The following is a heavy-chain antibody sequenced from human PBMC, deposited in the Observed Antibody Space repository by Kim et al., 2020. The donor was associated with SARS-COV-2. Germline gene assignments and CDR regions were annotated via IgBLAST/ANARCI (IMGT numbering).Heavy chain of an antibody. CDR3: AKRMVSGSDSNAMDV. V-gene: IGHV3-23*01. D-gene: IGHD5-12*01. CDR1: GFTFSSYA. Sequence: GGSLRLSCVASGFTFSSYAMKWVRQAPGKGLEWVSVIGSTGTIFYADSVKGRFTISRDNSKNTLYLQMNSLRAEDTAIYFCAKRMVSGSDSNAMDVWGQGTTITVSS. J-gene: IGHJ6*02. CDR2: IGSTGTI.